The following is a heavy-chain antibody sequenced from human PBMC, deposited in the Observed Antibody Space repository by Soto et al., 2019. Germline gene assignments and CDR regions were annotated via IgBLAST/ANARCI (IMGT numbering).Heavy chain of an antibody. Sequence: SDTLSLTCAVSGVSISGYYWKWIRQSPEKGLEYIGYISYSGSTNYNPSLKSRVTTSLDTSKNQFSLKLSSVTAADTAIYYCASLNFDILTGYYAFDLWGQGTMVT. D-gene: IGHD3-9*01. CDR1: GVSISGYY. V-gene: IGHV4-59*08. J-gene: IGHJ3*01. CDR3: ASLNFDILTGYYAFDL. CDR2: ISYSGST.